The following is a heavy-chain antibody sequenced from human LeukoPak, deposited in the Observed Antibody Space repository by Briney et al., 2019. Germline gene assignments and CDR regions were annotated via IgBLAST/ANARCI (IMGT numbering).Heavy chain of an antibody. CDR2: INTNTGNQ. J-gene: IGHJ6*02. Sequence: ASVKVSCKASGYTFTSYAMNWVRQAPGQGLEWMGWINTNTGNQTYAQGFTGRFVFSLDTSVSTTYLQISSLKAEDTAVYYCAREPSLPGYSGYDSPHYYYGMDVWGQGTTVTVSS. CDR3: AREPSLPGYSGYDSPHYYYGMDV. CDR1: GYTFTSYA. D-gene: IGHD5-12*01. V-gene: IGHV7-4-1*02.